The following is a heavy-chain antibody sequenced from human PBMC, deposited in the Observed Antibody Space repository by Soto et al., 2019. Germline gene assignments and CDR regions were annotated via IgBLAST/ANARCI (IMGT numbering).Heavy chain of an antibody. CDR3: GKSLGYCTSSSCSSDDYYYYCMDV. V-gene: IGHV3-30*18. Sequence: GGSLRLSCEGSGFTFSSYGMHWVRQAPGKGLEWVAVISYDGGNKYYVDSVKGRFSISRDNPKNTLYLQMNSLKPEDAAVYYCGKSLGYCTSSSCSSDDYYYYCMDVWGQGTTVTVSS. J-gene: IGHJ6*02. D-gene: IGHD2-15*01. CDR1: GFTFSSYG. CDR2: ISYDGGNK.